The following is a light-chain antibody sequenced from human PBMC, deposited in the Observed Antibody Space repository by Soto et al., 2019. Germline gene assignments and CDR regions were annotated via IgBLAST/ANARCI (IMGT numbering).Light chain of an antibody. CDR1: SGHSSYA. CDR3: QTWGTGTAV. CDR2: LYSDGSH. Sequence: QPVLTQSRSASASLGASVKLTCTLSSGHSSYAIAWHQQQPEKGPRYLMKLYSDGSHNKGDGIPDRFSGSSSGAERYLTISSLQSDDEADYYCQTWGTGTAVFGGGTKLTVL. J-gene: IGLJ2*01. V-gene: IGLV4-69*01.